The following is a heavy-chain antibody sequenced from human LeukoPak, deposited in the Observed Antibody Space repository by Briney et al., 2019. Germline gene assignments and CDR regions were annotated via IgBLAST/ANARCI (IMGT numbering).Heavy chain of an antibody. CDR2: IKQDGSET. J-gene: IGHJ6*02. Sequence: QTGGSLRLSCTASGFTFSNYWMSWVRQTPEKGLEWVANIKQDGSETVYVDSVKGRFTSSRDNAQSSLYLQMNSLRAEDTAVYYCARDPYSSSWSYGMDVWGQGTTVTVSS. V-gene: IGHV3-7*05. CDR1: GFTFSNYW. CDR3: ARDPYSSSWSYGMDV. D-gene: IGHD6-13*01.